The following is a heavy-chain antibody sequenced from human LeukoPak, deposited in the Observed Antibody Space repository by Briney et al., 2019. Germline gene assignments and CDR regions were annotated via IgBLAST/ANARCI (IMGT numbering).Heavy chain of an antibody. D-gene: IGHD2-2*01. V-gene: IGHV4-34*01. J-gene: IGHJ3*02. CDR1: GGSFSGYY. CDR2: INHSGST. Sequence: SETLSLTCAVYGGSFSGYYWSWIRQPPGKGLEWIGEINHSGSTNYNPSLKSRVTISVDTSKNQFSLKLSSVTAADTAVYYCARVVPAAISRNKQRPAAFDIWGQGTMVTVSS. CDR3: ARVVPAAISRNKQRPAAFDI.